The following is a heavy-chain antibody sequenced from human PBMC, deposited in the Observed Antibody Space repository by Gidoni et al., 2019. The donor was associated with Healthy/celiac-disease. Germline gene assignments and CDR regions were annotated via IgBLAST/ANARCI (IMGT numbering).Heavy chain of an antibody. CDR1: GYTFTGYY. J-gene: IGHJ4*02. D-gene: IGHD3-16*02. CDR3: ARDGDYDYVWGSYRYFDY. Sequence: QVQLVQSGAEVKKPGASVTVSCKASGYTFTGYYMHWVRQAPGQGLEWMGWINPNSGGTNYAQKFQGRVTMTRDTSISTAYMELSRLRSDDTAVYYCARDGDYDYVWGSYRYFDYWGQGTLVTVSS. V-gene: IGHV1-2*02. CDR2: INPNSGGT.